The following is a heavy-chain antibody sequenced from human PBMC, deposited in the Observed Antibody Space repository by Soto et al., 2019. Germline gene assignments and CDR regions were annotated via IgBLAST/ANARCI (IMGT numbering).Heavy chain of an antibody. CDR1: GSSISSSSYY. CDR3: APVEMATKKGAFDI. J-gene: IGHJ3*02. CDR2: IYYSGST. V-gene: IGHV4-39*01. D-gene: IGHD5-12*01. Sequence: SETLSLTCTVSGSSISSSSYYWGWIRQLPGKGLEWIGSIYYSGSTYHNPSLKSRVTISVDTSKNQFSLKLSSVTAADTAVYYCAPVEMATKKGAFDIWGQGTMVTVSS.